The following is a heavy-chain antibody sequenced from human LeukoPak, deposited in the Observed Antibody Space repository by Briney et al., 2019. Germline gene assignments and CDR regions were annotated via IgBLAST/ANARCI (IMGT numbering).Heavy chain of an antibody. V-gene: IGHV3-23*01. D-gene: IGHD3-22*01. CDR1: GFTFSSYA. Sequence: GGSLRLSCAASGFTFSSYAMSWVRQAPGKGLEWVSAISGSGGSTYYADSVKGRFTISSDNSKNTLYLQINSLRAEDTGVYYCAKEGLFHYFDYWGQGTLVTVSS. CDR3: AKEGLFHYFDY. CDR2: ISGSGGST. J-gene: IGHJ4*02.